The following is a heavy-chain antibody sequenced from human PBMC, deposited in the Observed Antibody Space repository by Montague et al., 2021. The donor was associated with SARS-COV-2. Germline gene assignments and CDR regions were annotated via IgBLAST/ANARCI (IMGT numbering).Heavy chain of an antibody. CDR3: ARGHLSVSMIVVVFTSASYYFDY. Sequence: SETLSLTCAVYGGSFGDDHWSWIRQPPGKGLEWIGDIKQSGSTNYNPSLKSRVTISVDTSKNQFSLKVTSVTAADTAVYFCARGHLSVSMIVVVFTSASYYFDYWGQGAQVTVS. CDR2: IKQSGST. D-gene: IGHD3-22*01. V-gene: IGHV4-34*01. J-gene: IGHJ4*02. CDR1: GGSFGDDH.